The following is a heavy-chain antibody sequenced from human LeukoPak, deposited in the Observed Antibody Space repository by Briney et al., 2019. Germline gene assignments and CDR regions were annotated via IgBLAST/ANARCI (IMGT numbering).Heavy chain of an antibody. D-gene: IGHD4-17*01. CDR3: ARRRRNGDYGY. CDR1: GGSISSSSYY. Sequence: SETLSLTCTVSGGSISSSSYYWGWVRQPPGKGLEWIGDIYYSGSSYYSPSLKSRVTISLDTSKNQFSLKLSSVTAADTAVYYCARRRRNGDYGYWGQGTLVTVSS. J-gene: IGHJ4*02. V-gene: IGHV4-39*01. CDR2: IYYSGSS.